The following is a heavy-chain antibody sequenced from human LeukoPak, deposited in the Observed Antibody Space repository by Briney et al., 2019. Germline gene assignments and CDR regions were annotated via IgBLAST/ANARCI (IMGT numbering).Heavy chain of an antibody. J-gene: IGHJ4*02. V-gene: IGHV3-53*01. CDR2: IYSGGNT. D-gene: IGHD2/OR15-2a*01. CDR1: GFTVSSNY. Sequence: GGSLRLSCAASGFTVSSNYMSWVRQAPGKGLEWVSVIYSGGNTYYADSVKGRFTISRDNSKNTLHLQMDSLRVEDTAVYFCARNTTDRPYDYWGQGTLVTVSS. CDR3: ARNTTDRPYDY.